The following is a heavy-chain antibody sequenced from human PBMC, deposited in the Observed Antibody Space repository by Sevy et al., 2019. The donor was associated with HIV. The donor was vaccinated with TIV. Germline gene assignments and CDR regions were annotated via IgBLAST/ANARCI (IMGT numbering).Heavy chain of an antibody. V-gene: IGHV3-15*01. CDR3: ITYRRIRKTGTGGFDP. CDR1: GFTFSDAW. D-gene: IGHD1-1*01. Sequence: GGSLRLSCAASGFTFSDAWMGWVRQAAGKGLECVGRIKSKSDGGTVEHAAPVKGRFTISRDDSKDTMYLQMNSLKTDNTAVDYCITYRRIRKTGTGGFDPWGQGTLVTVSS. J-gene: IGHJ5*02. CDR2: IKSKSDGGTV.